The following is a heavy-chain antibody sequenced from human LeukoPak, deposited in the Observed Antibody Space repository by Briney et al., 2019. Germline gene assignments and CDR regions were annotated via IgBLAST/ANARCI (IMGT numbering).Heavy chain of an antibody. J-gene: IGHJ6*02. Sequence: PGGSLRLSCAASGFTLSSYWIHWVRQAPGKGLVWVSRINSDGSSTSYADSVKGRFTISRDNAKNTLYLQMNSLRAEDTAVYYCARVSVATYYYYGMDVWGQGTTVTVSS. CDR3: ARVSVATYYYYGMDV. CDR2: INSDGSST. D-gene: IGHD2-15*01. CDR1: GFTLSSYW. V-gene: IGHV3-74*01.